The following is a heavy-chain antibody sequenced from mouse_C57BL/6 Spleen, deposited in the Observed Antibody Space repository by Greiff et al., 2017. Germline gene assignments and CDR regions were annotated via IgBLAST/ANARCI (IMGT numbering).Heavy chain of an antibody. J-gene: IGHJ1*03. Sequence: QVQLQQPGAELVKPGASVKLSCKASGYTFTSYWMHWVKQRPGQGLEWIGMIHPNSGRTNYNEKFKSKATLTVDKSSSTAYMQLSSRTSEESAVYYCAGNWDWYFDVWGTGTTVTVSS. CDR1: GYTFTSYW. D-gene: IGHD4-1*01. CDR3: AGNWDWYFDV. V-gene: IGHV1-64*01. CDR2: IHPNSGRT.